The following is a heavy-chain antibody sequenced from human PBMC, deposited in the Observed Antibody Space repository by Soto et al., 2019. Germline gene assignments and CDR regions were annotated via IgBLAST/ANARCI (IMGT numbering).Heavy chain of an antibody. D-gene: IGHD3-3*01. CDR3: AAHYYDFRSGYYADGMDV. CDR2: IVVGSGNT. J-gene: IGHJ6*02. CDR1: GFTFTSSA. V-gene: IGHV1-58*01. Sequence: SVKVSCKASGFTFTSSAVQWVRQARGQRLEWIGWIVVGSGNTNYAQKFQERVTITRDMSTSTAYMELSSLRSEDTAVYYCAAHYYDFRSGYYADGMDVWGQGTTVTVSS.